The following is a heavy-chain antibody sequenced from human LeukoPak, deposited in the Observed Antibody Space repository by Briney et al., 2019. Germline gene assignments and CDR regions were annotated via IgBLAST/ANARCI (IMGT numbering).Heavy chain of an antibody. D-gene: IGHD3-22*01. CDR1: GGSISSYY. CDR3: ARGEYYYDSSGYFDY. Sequence: SETLSLTCTVSGGSISSYYWSWIRQPPGKGLEWIGYTYYSGSTNYNPSLKSRVTISVDTSKNQFSLKLSSVTAADTAVYYCARGEYYYDSSGYFDYWGQGTLVTVSS. J-gene: IGHJ4*02. V-gene: IGHV4-59*01. CDR2: TYYSGST.